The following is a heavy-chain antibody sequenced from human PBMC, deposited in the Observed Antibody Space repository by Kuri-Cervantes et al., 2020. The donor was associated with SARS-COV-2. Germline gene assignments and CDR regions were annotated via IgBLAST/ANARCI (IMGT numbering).Heavy chain of an antibody. D-gene: IGHD3-10*01. CDR2: ISPYNGQT. V-gene: IGHV1-18*01. J-gene: IGHJ4*02. CDR1: GYTFSTYS. CDR3: ARLQSSGAYGY. Sequence: ASVKVSCKASGYTFSTYSISWVRQAPGQGLEWMGWISPYNGQTKYSQKLQDRVSMTMDTSTSTAYMELRSLRSDDTAVFYCARLQSSGAYGYWGQGTLVIVSS.